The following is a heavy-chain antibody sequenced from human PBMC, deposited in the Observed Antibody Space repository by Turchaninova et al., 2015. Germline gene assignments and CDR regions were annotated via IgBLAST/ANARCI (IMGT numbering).Heavy chain of an antibody. V-gene: IGHV2-26*01. D-gene: IGHD3-10*01. CDR3: ARISMVRGQRINYYFGMDV. J-gene: IGHJ6*02. CDR1: GVPLNNTRIG. CDR2: NFSNDEK. Sequence: QVTLKESGPVLVKPTEPPTLTCTVPGVPLNNTRIGVSLIRQPPGKALEWLAHNFSNDEKSYNTSRKSRLTISKDTSKSQVVLTVTNMDPVDTGTYYCARISMVRGQRINYYFGMDVWGQGTTVTVSS.